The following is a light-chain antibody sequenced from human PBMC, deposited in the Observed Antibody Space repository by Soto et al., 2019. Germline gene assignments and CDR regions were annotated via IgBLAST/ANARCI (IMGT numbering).Light chain of an antibody. CDR1: QSVSSY. CDR2: DAS. J-gene: IGKJ5*01. Sequence: EIVLTQSPATLSLSPGERATLSCRASQSVSSYLAWYQQKLGQAPRLLISDASNRATGIPARFSGSGSGTDFTLTISSLEPEDFAVYYCQQRNTWPITFGQGTRLEIK. V-gene: IGKV3-11*01. CDR3: QQRNTWPIT.